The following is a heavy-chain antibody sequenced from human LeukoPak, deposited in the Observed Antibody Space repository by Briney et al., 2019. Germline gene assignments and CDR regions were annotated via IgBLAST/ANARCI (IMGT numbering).Heavy chain of an antibody. CDR2: IKSKTDGGTT. D-gene: IGHD3-22*01. CDR1: GFTFSNAW. CDR3: TTAPYYYDSSGNTYAFDI. Sequence: GGSLRLSCAASGFTFSNAWMNWVRQAPGKGLEWVGRIKSKTDGGTTDYAAPVKGRFTISRDDSKNTLYLQMNSLKTEDTAVYYCTTAPYYYDSSGNTYAFDIWGQGTMVTVSS. V-gene: IGHV3-15*01. J-gene: IGHJ3*02.